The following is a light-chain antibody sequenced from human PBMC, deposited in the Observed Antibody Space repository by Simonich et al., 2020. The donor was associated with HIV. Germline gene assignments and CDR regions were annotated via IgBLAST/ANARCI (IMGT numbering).Light chain of an antibody. V-gene: IGKV1-39*01. J-gene: IGKJ4*01. CDR1: QSISSY. Sequence: DIQMTQSPTYLSASIGDRVTITCRASQSISSYLNWYQHKPGKAPKLLIYAASSLQSGVPSRFSGSGSGTDFTLSISSLQPEDFATYYCQQSYSTPPTFGGGTKVEIK. CDR3: QQSYSTPPT. CDR2: AAS.